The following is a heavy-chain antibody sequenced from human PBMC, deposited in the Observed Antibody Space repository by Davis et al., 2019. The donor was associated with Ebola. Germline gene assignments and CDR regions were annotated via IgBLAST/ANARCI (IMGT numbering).Heavy chain of an antibody. Sequence: ASVKVSCKASGYTFTGYYMHWVRQAPGQGLEWMGWINPNSGGTNYAQKFKGRVTMTRDTSISTAYMELRRLRSDDTAVYYCARGAGVLMVYGGGYYGMDVWGQGTTVTVSS. V-gene: IGHV1-2*02. CDR1: GYTFTGYY. CDR2: INPNSGGT. CDR3: ARGAGVLMVYGGGYYGMDV. J-gene: IGHJ6*02. D-gene: IGHD2-8*01.